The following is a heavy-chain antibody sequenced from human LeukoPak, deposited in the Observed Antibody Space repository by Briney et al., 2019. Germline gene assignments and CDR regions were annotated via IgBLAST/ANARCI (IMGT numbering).Heavy chain of an antibody. Sequence: SETLSLTCTVSGDSISTYYWSWIRQPPGKGLEWIGYIYYSGSTTYNPSLKSRVTMSVDTSKNQFSLKLSSVTAAGTAVYYCARDSYYYDSSGRRRLDYWGQGTLVTVSS. CDR1: GDSISTYY. CDR3: ARDSYYYDSSGRRRLDY. CDR2: IYYSGST. D-gene: IGHD3-22*01. V-gene: IGHV4-59*12. J-gene: IGHJ4*02.